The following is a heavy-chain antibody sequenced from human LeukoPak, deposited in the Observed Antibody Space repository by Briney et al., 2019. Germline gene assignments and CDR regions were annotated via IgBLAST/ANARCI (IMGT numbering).Heavy chain of an antibody. CDR1: GYTFTGYY. J-gene: IGHJ4*02. CDR3: AKGGYYYDSSGYPFDY. CDR2: INPNSGGT. Sequence: ASVKVSCKASGYTFTGYYMHWVRQAPGQGLEWMGWINPNSGGTNYAQKFQGRVTMTRDTSISTAYMELSRLRSDDTAVYYWAKGGYYYDSSGYPFDYWGQGTLVTVSS. V-gene: IGHV1-2*02. D-gene: IGHD3-22*01.